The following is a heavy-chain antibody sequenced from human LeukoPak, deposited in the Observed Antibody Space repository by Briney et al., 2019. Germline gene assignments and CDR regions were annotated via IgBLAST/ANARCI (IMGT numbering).Heavy chain of an antibody. V-gene: IGHV1-46*01. CDR3: AREKGYYDILTGYPNWFDP. CDR1: GGTFSSYT. Sequence: ASVKVSCKASGGTFSSYTISWVRQAPGQGLEWMGIINPSGGSTSYAQKFQGRVTMTRDTSTSTVYMELSSLRSEDTAVYYCAREKGYYDILTGYPNWFDPWGQGTLVTVSS. CDR2: INPSGGST. J-gene: IGHJ5*02. D-gene: IGHD3-9*01.